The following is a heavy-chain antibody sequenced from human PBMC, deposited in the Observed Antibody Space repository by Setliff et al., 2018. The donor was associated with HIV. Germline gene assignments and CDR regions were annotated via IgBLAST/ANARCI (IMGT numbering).Heavy chain of an antibody. J-gene: IGHJ4*02. D-gene: IGHD6-25*01. CDR1: GGSVYTASYY. CDR2: FYFGRTT. V-gene: IGHV4-39*01. CDR3: ARRRLVGYSFDY. Sequence: PSETLSLTCTVSGGSVYTASYYWAWVRQPPGKGLEWIGTFYFGRTTYYNPSLESRVTLSVDTAKNQLSLKVTSVTAADTAIYYCARRRLVGYSFDYWGQGTQVTVSS.